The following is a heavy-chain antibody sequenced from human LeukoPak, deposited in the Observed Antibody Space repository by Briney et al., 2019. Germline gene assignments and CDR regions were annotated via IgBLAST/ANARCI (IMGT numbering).Heavy chain of an antibody. CDR2: IYYSGST. D-gene: IGHD5/OR15-5a*01. CDR1: GGSISSSSYY. CDR3: ARIGPCLDY. Sequence: SETLSLTCTVSGGSISSSSYYWGWIRQPPGKGLEWIGSIYYSGSTYYNPSLKSRVTISVDTSKNQFSLKLSSVTAADTAVYYCARIGPCLDYWGQGTLVTVSS. V-gene: IGHV4-39*01. J-gene: IGHJ4*02.